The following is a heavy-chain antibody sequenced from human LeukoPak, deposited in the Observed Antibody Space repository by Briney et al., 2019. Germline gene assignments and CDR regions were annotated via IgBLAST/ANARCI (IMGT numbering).Heavy chain of an antibody. Sequence: SETLSLTCTVSGGSVSSGRYYWSWIRQPPGKGLEWIGSIYYSGSTYYNPSLKSRVTMSVDTSKNQFSLKLSSVTAADTAVYYCARHGGVGVIPDFDYWGPGTLVTVSS. CDR3: ARHGGVGVIPDFDY. CDR2: IYYSGST. V-gene: IGHV4-39*01. J-gene: IGHJ4*02. CDR1: GGSVSSGRYY. D-gene: IGHD2-8*02.